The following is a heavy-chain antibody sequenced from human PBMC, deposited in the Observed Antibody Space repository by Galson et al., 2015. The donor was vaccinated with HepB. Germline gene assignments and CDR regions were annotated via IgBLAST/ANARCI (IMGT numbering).Heavy chain of an antibody. Sequence: SVKVSCKASGYTFTSYDINWVRRATGQGLEWMGGIIPIFGTANYAQKFQGRVTITADESTSTAYMELSSLRSEDTAVYYCARVAFNIVVVPAATHYYYYGMDVWGQGTTVTVSS. D-gene: IGHD2-2*01. CDR2: IIPIFGTA. CDR1: GYTFTSYD. J-gene: IGHJ6*02. CDR3: ARVAFNIVVVPAATHYYYYGMDV. V-gene: IGHV1-69*13.